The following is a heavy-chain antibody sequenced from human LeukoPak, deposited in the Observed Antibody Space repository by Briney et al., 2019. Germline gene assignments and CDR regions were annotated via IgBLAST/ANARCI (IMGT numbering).Heavy chain of an antibody. D-gene: IGHD2-15*01. Sequence: SVKVSCKASGGTSSSYAISWVRQAPGQGLEWMGGIIPIFGTANYAQKFQGRVTITTDESTSTAYMELSSLRSEDTAVYYCARELGAATLSWFDPWGQGTLVTVSS. V-gene: IGHV1-69*05. CDR2: IIPIFGTA. CDR1: GGTSSSYA. J-gene: IGHJ5*02. CDR3: ARELGAATLSWFDP.